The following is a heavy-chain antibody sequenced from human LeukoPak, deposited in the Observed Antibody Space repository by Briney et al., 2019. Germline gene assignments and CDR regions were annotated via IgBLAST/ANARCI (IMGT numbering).Heavy chain of an antibody. CDR2: IYHSGST. CDR1: GGSISSGGYS. J-gene: IGHJ4*02. CDR3: ARGRDGSELDY. D-gene: IGHD3-10*01. V-gene: IGHV4-30-2*01. Sequence: PPETLSLTCAVSGGSISSGGYSWSWIRQPPGKGLEWIGYIYHSGSTYYNPSLKSRVTISVDRSKNQFSLKLSSVTAADTAVYYCARGRDGSELDYWGQGTLVTVSS.